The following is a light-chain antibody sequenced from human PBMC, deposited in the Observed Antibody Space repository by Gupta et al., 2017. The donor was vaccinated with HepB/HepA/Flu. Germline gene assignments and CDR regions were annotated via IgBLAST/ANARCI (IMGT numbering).Light chain of an antibody. CDR2: GAS. CDR1: QSVSSN. J-gene: IGKJ2*01. CDR3: QQYHNWSLPYT. Sequence: DIVLTQSPATLSVSPGERATLSSRASQSVSSNLAGYQQKTVQPPRILIYGASTRATSIPARISGSGSGTEFTPLTSSLQSEDFAVYYWQQYHNWSLPYTFGQGTKLEIK. V-gene: IGKV3-15*01.